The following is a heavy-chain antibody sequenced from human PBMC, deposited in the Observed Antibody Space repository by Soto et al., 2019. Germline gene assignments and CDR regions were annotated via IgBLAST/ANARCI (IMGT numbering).Heavy chain of an antibody. D-gene: IGHD1-26*01. V-gene: IGHV2-5*02. CDR3: AHAYGGRSLY. J-gene: IGHJ4*02. Sequence: QITLKESGPTLVKPTQTLTLTCTFSGFSLTTDRVGVGWIRQPPGEALEWLAVIYWDDSKTYRPSLESRLTITKDTSKNQVARTITNRDSLDTATYYCAHAYGGRSLYWGQGTLVTVSS. CDR2: IYWDDSK. CDR1: GFSLTTDRVG.